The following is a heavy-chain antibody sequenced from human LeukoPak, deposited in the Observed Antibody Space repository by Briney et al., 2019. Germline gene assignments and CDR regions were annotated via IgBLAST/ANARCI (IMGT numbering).Heavy chain of an antibody. D-gene: IGHD5/OR15-5a*01. CDR2: IRYDGSNK. J-gene: IGHJ5*02. Sequence: TGGSLRLSCAASGFTFSSYGMHWVRQAPGKGLEWVAFIRYDGSNKYYADSVKGRFTISRDNSKNTLYLQMNSLGAEDTAVYYCAKTPGVSREYWFDPWGQGTLVTVS. CDR3: AKTPGVSREYWFDP. CDR1: GFTFSSYG. V-gene: IGHV3-30*02.